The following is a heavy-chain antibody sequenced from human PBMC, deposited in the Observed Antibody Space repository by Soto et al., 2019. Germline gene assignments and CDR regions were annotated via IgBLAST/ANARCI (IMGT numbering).Heavy chain of an antibody. J-gene: IGHJ4*02. Sequence: ASVTVSCKASGYTFTSYGIIWVRQAPGQGLEWMGWISAYNGNTNYAQKLQGRVTMTTDTSTSTAYMELRSLRSDDTAVYYCARDNGYSYGTGRVDYWGQGTLVTVSS. CDR2: ISAYNGNT. V-gene: IGHV1-18*01. CDR1: GYTFTSYG. CDR3: ARDNGYSYGTGRVDY. D-gene: IGHD5-18*01.